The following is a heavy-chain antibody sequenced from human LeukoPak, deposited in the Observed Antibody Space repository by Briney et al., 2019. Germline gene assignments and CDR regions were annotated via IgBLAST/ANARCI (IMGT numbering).Heavy chain of an antibody. Sequence: GGSLRLSCAASGFTVSSNYMSWVRQAPGKGLEWVSVIYSGGSTYYADSVKGRFTISRGNSKNTLYLQMNSLRAEDTAVYYCARDDSSNYYYYGMDVWGQGTTVTVSS. J-gene: IGHJ6*02. CDR3: ARDDSSNYYYYGMDV. V-gene: IGHV3-66*01. CDR1: GFTVSSNY. D-gene: IGHD6-19*01. CDR2: IYSGGST.